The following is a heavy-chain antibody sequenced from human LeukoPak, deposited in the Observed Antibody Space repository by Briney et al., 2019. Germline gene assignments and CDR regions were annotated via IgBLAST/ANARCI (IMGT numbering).Heavy chain of an antibody. CDR2: IYYSGST. CDR3: ARASRIAAAGNFDY. CDR1: GGSISSGDYY. D-gene: IGHD6-13*01. Sequence: PSQTLSLTCTVSGGSISSGDYYWRWIRQPPGKGLEWIGYIYYSGSTYYNPSLKSRDTISVDTSKNQFSLKLSSVTAADTAVYYCARASRIAAAGNFDYWGQGTLVTVSS. V-gene: IGHV4-30-4*08. J-gene: IGHJ4*02.